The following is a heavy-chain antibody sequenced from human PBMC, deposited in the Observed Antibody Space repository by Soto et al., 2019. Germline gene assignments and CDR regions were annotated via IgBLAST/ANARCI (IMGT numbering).Heavy chain of an antibody. J-gene: IGHJ4*02. CDR1: GGSISSGGYS. CDR3: ARVYLYYFDY. Sequence: SETLSLTCAVSGGSISSGGYSWSWIRQPPGKGLEWIGYIYHSGSTYYNPSLKSRVTISVDRSKNQFSLKLSSVTAADTAVYYCARVYLYYFDYWGQGTLVTV. V-gene: IGHV4-30-2*01. CDR2: IYHSGST.